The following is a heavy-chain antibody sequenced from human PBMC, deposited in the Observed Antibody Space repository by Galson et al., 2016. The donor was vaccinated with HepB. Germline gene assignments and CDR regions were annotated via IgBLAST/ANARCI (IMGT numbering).Heavy chain of an antibody. J-gene: IGHJ3*02. D-gene: IGHD3-22*01. Sequence: SVKVSCKASGYTFTTYGITWVRQAPGQGLEWMGRISAYNGYTNYAQKLQGRVTMTTDTSTSTAYMELRSLRSDDTAVYFCARADYYVSSGYFGAFDIWGQGTMVTVSS. CDR2: ISAYNGYT. CDR3: ARADYYVSSGYFGAFDI. V-gene: IGHV1-18*01. CDR1: GYTFTTYG.